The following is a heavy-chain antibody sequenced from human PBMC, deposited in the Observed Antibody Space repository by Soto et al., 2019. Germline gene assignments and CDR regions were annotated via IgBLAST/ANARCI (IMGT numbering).Heavy chain of an antibody. CDR2: IIPIFGTA. V-gene: IGHV1-69*13. CDR3: ARGRVVVIFPFDY. D-gene: IGHD3-22*01. J-gene: IGHJ4*02. CDR1: GGTFSSCA. Sequence: GASVKVSCKASGGTFSSCAISWVRQAPGQGLEWMGGIIPIFGTANYAQKFQGRVTITADESTSTAYMELSSLRSEDTAVYYCARGRVVVIFPFDYWGQGTLVTVSS.